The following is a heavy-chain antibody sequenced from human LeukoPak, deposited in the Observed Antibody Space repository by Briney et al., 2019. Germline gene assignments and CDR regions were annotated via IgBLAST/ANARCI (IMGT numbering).Heavy chain of an antibody. CDR2: VFHSGNT. J-gene: IGHJ4*02. Sequence: SETLSLTCTVSGGSISSYYWGWIRQPPGKGLEWVGSVFHSGNTYYNPSLKSRLTISADTSKNQFSLTLTSVTAADTAVYYCARDRSVGVLPAPPFDFWGQGTLVTVSS. CDR1: GGSISSYY. V-gene: IGHV4-38-2*02. D-gene: IGHD6-6*01. CDR3: ARDRSVGVLPAPPFDF.